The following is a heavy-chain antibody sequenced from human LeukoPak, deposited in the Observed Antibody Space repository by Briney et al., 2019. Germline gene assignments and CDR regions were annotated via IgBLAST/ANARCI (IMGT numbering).Heavy chain of an antibody. J-gene: IGHJ4*02. CDR1: GFTFSSHA. CDR2: ISYDGSNK. Sequence: GGSLRLSCAASGFTFSSHAMHWVRQAPGKGLEWVAVISYDGSNKYYADSVKGRFTISRDNSKNTLYLQMNSLRAEDTAVYYCCAGSYVSLDYWGQGTLVTVSS. D-gene: IGHD3-10*01. V-gene: IGHV3-30-3*01. CDR3: CAGSYVSLDY.